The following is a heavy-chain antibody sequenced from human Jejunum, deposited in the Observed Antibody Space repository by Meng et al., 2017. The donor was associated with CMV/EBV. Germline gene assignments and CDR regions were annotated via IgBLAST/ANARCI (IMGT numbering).Heavy chain of an antibody. V-gene: IGHV1-2*02. J-gene: IGHJ4*02. Sequence: ASGYTFTDYHIQWVRQAPGQGPEWMGWISPNSGGTNYAQKFQGRVTMTRDTSISTAYMELNRLRSDDTAVYYCTRRIVGNTYVDYWGQGTLVTVSS. D-gene: IGHD1-26*01. CDR3: TRRIVGNTYVDY. CDR1: GYTFTDYH. CDR2: ISPNSGGT.